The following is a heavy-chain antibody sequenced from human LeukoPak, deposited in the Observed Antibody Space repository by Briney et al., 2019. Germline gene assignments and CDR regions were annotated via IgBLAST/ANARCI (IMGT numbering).Heavy chain of an antibody. CDR2: ISYDGSNK. J-gene: IGHJ4*02. D-gene: IGHD3-10*01. V-gene: IGHV3-30*04. Sequence: GRSLRLSCAASGFTFSSYAMHWVRQAPGKGLEWVAVISYDGSNKYYADSVKGRFTISRDNSKNTLYLQMNSLRAEDTAVYYCARDLIYYGSGENFDYWGQGTLVTVSS. CDR3: ARDLIYYGSGENFDY. CDR1: GFTFSSYA.